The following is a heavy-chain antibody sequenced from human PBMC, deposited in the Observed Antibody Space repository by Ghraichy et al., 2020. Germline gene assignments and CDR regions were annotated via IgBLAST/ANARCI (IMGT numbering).Heavy chain of an antibody. J-gene: IGHJ4*02. CDR2: ISSTSGYI. Sequence: GGSLRLSCAASGFTFSSYTLTWVRQAPGEGLEWVSSISSTSGYIYYADSVKGRFTISRDNAKNSLYLQMNSLRAEDTAVYYCVRAVWLSDCSGGRCQSYPDYWCQGTLVTVSS. V-gene: IGHV3-21*01. D-gene: IGHD2-15*01. CDR3: VRAVWLSDCSGGRCQSYPDY. CDR1: GFTFSSYT.